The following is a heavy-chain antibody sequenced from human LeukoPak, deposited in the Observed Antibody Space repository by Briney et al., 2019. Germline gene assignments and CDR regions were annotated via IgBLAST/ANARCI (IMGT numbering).Heavy chain of an antibody. CDR2: FDPEDGET. Sequence: ASVKVSCKVSGYTLTELSMHWVRQAPGKGLEWMGGFDPEDGETIYAQKFQGRVTMTEDTSTDTAYMELSSLRTEDTAVYYCATRGRYDSSGYFNPWGQGTLVTVSS. D-gene: IGHD3-22*01. V-gene: IGHV1-24*01. CDR1: GYTLTELS. CDR3: ATRGRYDSSGYFNP. J-gene: IGHJ5*02.